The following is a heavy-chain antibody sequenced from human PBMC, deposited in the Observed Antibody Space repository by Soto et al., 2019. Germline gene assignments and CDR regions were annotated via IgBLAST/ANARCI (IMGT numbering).Heavy chain of an antibody. CDR3: ARDGCGGSCYRSYYYYGMGV. CDR2: ISSSSSYI. Sequence: GGSLRLSCAASGFTFSSYSMNWVRQAPGKGLEWVSSISSSSSYIYYADSVKGRFTISRDNAKNSLYLQMNSLRAEDTAVYYCARDGCGGSCYRSYYYYGMGVWGQGTTVTVSS. V-gene: IGHV3-21*01. D-gene: IGHD2-15*01. J-gene: IGHJ6*02. CDR1: GFTFSSYS.